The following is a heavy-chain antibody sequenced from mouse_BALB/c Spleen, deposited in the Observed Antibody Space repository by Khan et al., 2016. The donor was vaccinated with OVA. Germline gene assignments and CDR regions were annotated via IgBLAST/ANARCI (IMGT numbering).Heavy chain of an antibody. CDR3: AREGYDGYYRAWFAY. J-gene: IGHJ3*01. Sequence: QVQLQQSGAELVRPGSSVKISCKASGHAFSNYWMNWVKQRPGQGLEWIGQIYPGDGDTNYNGKFKGKATLTVDKSYSTASMQLSSLTSEDSAVYFCAREGYDGYYRAWFAYWGQGTLVTVSA. D-gene: IGHD2-3*01. V-gene: IGHV1-80*01. CDR1: GHAFSNYW. CDR2: IYPGDGDT.